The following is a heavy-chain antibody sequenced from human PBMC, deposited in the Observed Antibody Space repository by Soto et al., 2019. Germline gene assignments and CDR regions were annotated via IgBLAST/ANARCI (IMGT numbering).Heavy chain of an antibody. J-gene: IGHJ4*02. CDR1: GFTFSSYA. V-gene: IGHV3-64*01. CDR3: ARGGSDDSFDY. D-gene: IGHD2-21*02. Sequence: EVQLVESGGGLVQPGGSLRLSCAASGFTFSSYAMHWVRQAPGKGLEYVSAISSNGGSTYYANSVKGRFTISRDTSENPLYLPMGSLRAEDVAVSYCARGGSDDSFDYWGQGTLVTVSS. CDR2: ISSNGGST.